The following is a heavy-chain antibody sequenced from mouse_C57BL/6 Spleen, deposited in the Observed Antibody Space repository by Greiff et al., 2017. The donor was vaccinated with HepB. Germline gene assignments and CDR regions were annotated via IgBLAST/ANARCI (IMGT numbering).Heavy chain of an antibody. CDR2: INPGSGGT. V-gene: IGHV1-54*01. Sequence: QVQLQQSGAELVRPGTSVKVSCKASGYAFTNYLIEWVKQRPGQGLEWIGVINPGSGGTNYNEKFKGKATLTADKSSSTAYMQLSSLTSEDSAVYFCARSGNGRYFDVWGTGTTVTVSS. CDR1: GYAFTNYL. D-gene: IGHD1-1*02. CDR3: ARSGNGRYFDV. J-gene: IGHJ1*03.